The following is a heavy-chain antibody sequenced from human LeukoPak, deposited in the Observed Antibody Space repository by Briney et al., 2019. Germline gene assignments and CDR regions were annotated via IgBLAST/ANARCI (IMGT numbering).Heavy chain of an antibody. V-gene: IGHV3-30*07. Sequence: GGSLRLSCEASGFKFFTFAMHWVRRAPGKGLEWVAIISYDGSNKYYGDSVKGRFTISRDDAKKTLYLQMNSLRAEDTAMYYCLTILETTPDAFDIWGQGAMVTVSS. CDR1: GFKFFTFA. J-gene: IGHJ3*02. CDR2: ISYDGSNK. D-gene: IGHD2-15*01. CDR3: LTILETTPDAFDI.